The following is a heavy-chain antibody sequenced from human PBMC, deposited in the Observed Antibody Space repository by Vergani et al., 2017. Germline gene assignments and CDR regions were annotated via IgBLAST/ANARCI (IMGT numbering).Heavy chain of an antibody. CDR2: IYHSGNT. D-gene: IGHD2-15*01. J-gene: IGHJ4*02. V-gene: IGHV4-4*01. Sequence: QVQLQESGPGLVKPPGTLSLTCAVSGGSISTNNWWSWVRQPPGKGLEWIGEIYHSGNTNYNPSLKSRVTMSEDTSKNQFSLNLTSVTAADTAVYFCARGSCLGGSCYKPLFYYWGQGILVTVSS. CDR1: GGSISTNNW. CDR3: ARGSCLGGSCYKPLFYY.